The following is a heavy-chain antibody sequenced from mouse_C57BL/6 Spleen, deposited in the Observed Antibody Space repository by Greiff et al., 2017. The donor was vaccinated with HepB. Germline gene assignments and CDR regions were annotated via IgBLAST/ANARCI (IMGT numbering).Heavy chain of an antibody. J-gene: IGHJ1*03. CDR2: INPNYGTT. CDR1: GYSFTDYN. V-gene: IGHV1-39*01. CDR3: AIYGYDEDWYFDV. D-gene: IGHD2-2*01. Sequence: EVQLQQSGPELVKPGASVKISCKASGYSFTDYNMNWVKQSHGKSLEWIGVINPNYGTTSYNQTFKGKATLTVDQSSSTAYMQLNSLTSEDSAVYYCAIYGYDEDWYFDVWGTGTTVTVSS.